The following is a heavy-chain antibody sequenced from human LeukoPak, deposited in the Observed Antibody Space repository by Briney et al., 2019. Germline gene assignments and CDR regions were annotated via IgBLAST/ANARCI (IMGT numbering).Heavy chain of an antibody. D-gene: IGHD6-6*01. V-gene: IGHV3-74*01. CDR2: INSDGSST. CDR3: AKVQRGYSSSSGNYFDY. J-gene: IGHJ4*02. Sequence: PGGSLRLSCAASGFTFSSYWMLWVRQAPGKGLVWVSRINSDGSSTSYADSVKGRFTISRDNAKNTLYLQMNSLRAEDTAVYYCAKVQRGYSSSSGNYFDYWGQGTLVTVSS. CDR1: GFTFSSYW.